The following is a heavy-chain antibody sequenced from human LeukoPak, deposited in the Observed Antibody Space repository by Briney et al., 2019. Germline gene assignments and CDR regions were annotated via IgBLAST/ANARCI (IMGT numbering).Heavy chain of an antibody. V-gene: IGHV3-48*03. CDR2: ISSSSTTI. CDR3: VRDGGDYVFAY. Sequence: GGSLRLSCAASGFTFSSYEMNWVRQAPGKGLEWVSCISSSSTTIYYADSVKGRFTISRDNAKNSLYLQMNSVGAEDTAVYYCVRDGGDYVFAYWGQGTLVSVCS. J-gene: IGHJ4*02. CDR1: GFTFSSYE. D-gene: IGHD4-17*01.